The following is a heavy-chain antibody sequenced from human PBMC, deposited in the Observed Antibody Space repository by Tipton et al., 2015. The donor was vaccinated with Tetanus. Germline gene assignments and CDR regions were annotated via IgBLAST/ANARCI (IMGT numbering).Heavy chain of an antibody. CDR1: GYTFTSYG. CDR2: ISAYNGNT. V-gene: IGHV1-18*01. J-gene: IGHJ6*02. D-gene: IGHD3-10*01. Sequence: QSGPEVKKPGASVKVSCKASGYTFTSYGISWVRQAPGQGLEWMGWISAYNGNTNYAQKLQGRVTMTTDTSTSTAYMELRSLRSDDTAVYYCARDNSLLLWFGELWDYYYYGMDVWGQGTTVTVSS. CDR3: ARDNSLLLWFGELWDYYYYGMDV.